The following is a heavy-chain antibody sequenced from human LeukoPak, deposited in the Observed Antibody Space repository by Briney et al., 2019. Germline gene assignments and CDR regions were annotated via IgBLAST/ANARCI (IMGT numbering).Heavy chain of an antibody. J-gene: IGHJ4*02. CDR2: IIPIFGTA. CDR1: GCTFSSYA. Sequence: ASVNVSCKASGCTFSSYAISWVRQAPGQGLEWMGGIIPIFGTANYAQKFQGRDTITANDTTSTAYMELSSLRSEDTAVYYCARAGRMATNRNYFDYWGQGTLVTVSS. CDR3: ARAGRMATNRNYFDY. D-gene: IGHD5-24*01. V-gene: IGHV1-69*13.